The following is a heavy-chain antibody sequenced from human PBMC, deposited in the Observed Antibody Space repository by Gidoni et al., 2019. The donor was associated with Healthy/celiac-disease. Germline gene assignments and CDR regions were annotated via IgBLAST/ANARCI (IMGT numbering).Heavy chain of an antibody. CDR1: GFTFSSYW. Sequence: EVQLVESGGGLVQPGGSLGLSWADSGFTFSSYWMHWGRQAPGKGLVWVSRITSDGSSTSYADSVKGRFTISRDNAKNTLYLQMNSLRAEDTAVYYCARDTYDFWSGYLNAFDIWGQGTMVTVSS. D-gene: IGHD3-3*01. V-gene: IGHV3-74*01. CDR3: ARDTYDFWSGYLNAFDI. CDR2: ITSDGSST. J-gene: IGHJ3*02.